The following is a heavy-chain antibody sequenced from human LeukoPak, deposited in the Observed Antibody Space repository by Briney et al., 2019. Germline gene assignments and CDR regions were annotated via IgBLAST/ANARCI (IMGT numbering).Heavy chain of an antibody. D-gene: IGHD5-12*01. J-gene: IGHJ4*02. V-gene: IGHV3-21*01. CDR1: GFTFSRYT. CDR2: ISGSGSHI. Sequence: GGSLRLSCAASGFTFSRYTMNWVRRAPGKGLEWVSSISGSGSHIYYADSVKGRFTISRDNAKNSLNLQMNGLRAEDTAVYYCARTYSAYDRGLDYWGQGTLVTVSS. CDR3: ARTYSAYDRGLDY.